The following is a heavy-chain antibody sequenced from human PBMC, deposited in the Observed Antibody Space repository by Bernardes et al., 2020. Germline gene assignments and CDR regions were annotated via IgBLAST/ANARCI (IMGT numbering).Heavy chain of an antibody. J-gene: IGHJ4*02. Sequence: SGPTLVKPTQTLTLTCTFSGFSLSTSGMCVSWIRQPPGKALEWLARIDWDDDKYYSTSLKTRLTISRDTSKNQVVLTMTNMDPVETATYYCARHAGYYDSSGYYRYYFDYWGQGTLVTVSS. CDR3: ARHAGYYDSSGYYRYYFDY. V-gene: IGHV2-70*11. CDR1: GFSLSTSGMC. CDR2: IDWDDDK. D-gene: IGHD3-22*01.